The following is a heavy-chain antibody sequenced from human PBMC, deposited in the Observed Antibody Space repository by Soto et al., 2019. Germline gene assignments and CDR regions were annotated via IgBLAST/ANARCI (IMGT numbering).Heavy chain of an antibody. Sequence: EVQLLESGGGLVQPGGSLILSCAASGFTFSNYAMGWVRQAPGKGLEWVSTITDSGGSTYYTPSVKGRFAVSRDNSKNTLHLEVNSLRAEDTAVYFCARPYGGKIGDAFDVWGQGTVVTVSS. CDR1: GFTFSNYA. V-gene: IGHV3-23*01. D-gene: IGHD2-15*01. J-gene: IGHJ3*01. CDR2: ITDSGGST. CDR3: ARPYGGKIGDAFDV.